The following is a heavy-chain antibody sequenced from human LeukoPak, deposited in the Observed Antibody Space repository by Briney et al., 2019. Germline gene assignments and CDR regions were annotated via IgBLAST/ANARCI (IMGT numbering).Heavy chain of an antibody. CDR1: GFTFSSYA. CDR2: ISYDGSNK. J-gene: IGHJ4*02. Sequence: PGGSLRLSGAASGFTFSSYAMQWVRQAPGKGLEWVAVISYDGSNKYYADSVKGRFTISRDNSKNTLYLQMNSLRAEDTAVYYCARDGPIVVVPAALDYWGQGTLVTVSS. CDR3: ARDGPIVVVPAALDY. V-gene: IGHV3-30*01. D-gene: IGHD2-2*01.